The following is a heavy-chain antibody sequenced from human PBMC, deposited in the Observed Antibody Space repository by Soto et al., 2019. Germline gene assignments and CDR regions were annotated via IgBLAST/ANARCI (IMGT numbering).Heavy chain of an antibody. V-gene: IGHV3-23*01. CDR1: GFTFSSYA. CDR2: ISGSGGST. J-gene: IGHJ3*02. D-gene: IGHD2-8*01. CDR3: AKGGDTWGLMVYAPRRELLLQDAFDI. Sequence: GGSLRLSCAASGFTFSSYAMSWVRQAPGKGLEWVSAISGSGGSTYYADSVKGRFTISRDNSKNTLYLQMNSLRAEDTAVYYCAKGGDTWGLMVYAPRRELLLQDAFDIWGQGTMVTVSS.